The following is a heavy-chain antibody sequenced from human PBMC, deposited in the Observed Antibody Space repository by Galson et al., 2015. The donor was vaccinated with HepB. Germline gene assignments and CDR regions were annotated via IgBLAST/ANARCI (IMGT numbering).Heavy chain of an antibody. CDR1: GYTFTSYY. Sequence: SVKVSCKASGYTFTSYYMHWVRQAPGQGIEWTGIINPSGGSTSYAQKFQGRVTMTRDTSTSTVYMELSSLRSEDTAVYYCARGLTEILTGYFWRYSEGGNYGMDVWGQGTTVTVSS. J-gene: IGHJ6*02. CDR2: INPSGGST. D-gene: IGHD3-9*01. CDR3: ARGLTEILTGYFWRYSEGGNYGMDV. V-gene: IGHV1-46*03.